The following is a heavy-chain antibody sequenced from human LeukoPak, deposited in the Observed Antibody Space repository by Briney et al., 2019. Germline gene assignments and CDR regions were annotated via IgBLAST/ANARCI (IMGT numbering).Heavy chain of an antibody. V-gene: IGHV1-18*01. CDR1: GYTFTSYG. J-gene: IGHJ6*03. CDR3: AREMLWFGDLLTYFLDV. CDR2: ISGNNENA. D-gene: IGHD3-10*01. Sequence: ASVKVSCKASGYTFTSYGISWVRQTPGQGLEWMGWISGNNENADYAQKFQGRVTLTTDTSTSTAYMELSGLRADDTAVYYCAREMLWFGDLLTYFLDVWGKGTTVIVSS.